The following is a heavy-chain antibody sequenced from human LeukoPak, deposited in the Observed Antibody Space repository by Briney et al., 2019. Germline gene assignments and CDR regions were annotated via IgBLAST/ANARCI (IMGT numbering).Heavy chain of an antibody. CDR3: VKGQGVGYAPTFAY. V-gene: IGHV3-64D*09. D-gene: IGHD2-8*02. CDR2: IGTNGIST. CDR1: GFTFNSYA. J-gene: IGHJ4*02. Sequence: GGSLRLSCSASGFTFNSYAIHWVRQAPGKGLEYVSSIGTNGISTYYADSVTGRFTISRDNSKNSLYLQMSSLRAEDTAVYYCVKGQGVGYAPTFAYWGRETLDTVSS.